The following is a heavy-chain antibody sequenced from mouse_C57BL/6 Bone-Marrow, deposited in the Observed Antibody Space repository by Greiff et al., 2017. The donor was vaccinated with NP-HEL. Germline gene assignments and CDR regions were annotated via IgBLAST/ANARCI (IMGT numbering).Heavy chain of an antibody. CDR2: ISSGGSTT. CDR3: ARRAPNWYFDM. CDR1: GFTFSDYG. Sequence: EVLLVESGGGLVKPGGSLKLSCAASGFTFSDYGMHWVRQAPEKGLEWVAYISSGGSTTNYADTVKGRFTITRDNATNTAFLQLTSLTSEDTAMYYCARRAPNWYFDMWGTGKTVTVSS. J-gene: IGHJ1*03. V-gene: IGHV5-17*01. D-gene: IGHD1-3*01.